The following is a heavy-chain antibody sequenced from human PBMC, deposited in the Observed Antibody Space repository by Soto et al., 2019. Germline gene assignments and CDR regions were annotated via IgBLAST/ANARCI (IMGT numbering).Heavy chain of an antibody. Sequence: EVQLVESGGGLVKPGGSLRLSCAASGFTFSDYDMTWVRQAPGKGLEWVSSITSNSIYKYSADSLKGRFTISRDNAKNTLFLQINSLRADDTAVYYCARDLSGGNYYYHGLDVWGQGTTVTVSS. CDR3: ARDLSGGNYYYHGLDV. D-gene: IGHD1-26*01. CDR2: ITSNSIYK. J-gene: IGHJ6*02. CDR1: GFTFSDYD. V-gene: IGHV3-21*01.